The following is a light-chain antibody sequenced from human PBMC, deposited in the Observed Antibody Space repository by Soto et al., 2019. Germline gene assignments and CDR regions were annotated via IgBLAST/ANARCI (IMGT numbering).Light chain of an antibody. CDR3: QQYGSSWT. CDR1: QSVSSSH. V-gene: IGKV3-20*01. J-gene: IGKJ1*01. CDR2: SAS. Sequence: IVLSQSPGTLSLSPGERATLSCRASQSVSSSHLAWYQQKPGQAPRLLIYSASSRATGIPDRFSGSGSGTDFTLTISRLEPQDFAVYYRQQYGSSWTFGQGTKVDVK.